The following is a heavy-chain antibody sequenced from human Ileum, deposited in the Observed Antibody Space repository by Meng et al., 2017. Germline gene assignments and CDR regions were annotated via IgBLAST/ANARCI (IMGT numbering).Heavy chain of an antibody. CDR2: MSYSGST. J-gene: IGHJ4*02. D-gene: IGHD6-13*01. V-gene: IGHV4-39*07. CDR1: GGSISSSIYY. Sequence: QLPESGPGRVKHSETLSPTVTVSGGSISSSIYYWGWSRQPPGKGLEWIGTMSYSGSTYYNPSLKSRVTISVDTSKNQFYLKLTSVTAADTAVYYCARDHYNISWFKYWGQGALVTVSS. CDR3: ARDHYNISWFKY.